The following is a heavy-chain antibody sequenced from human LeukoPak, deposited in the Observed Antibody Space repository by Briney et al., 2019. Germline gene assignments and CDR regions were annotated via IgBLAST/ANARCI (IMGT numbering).Heavy chain of an antibody. CDR3: AKYEGRGSSSQFDP. CDR2: ISGSGGST. V-gene: IGHV3-23*01. D-gene: IGHD6-6*01. CDR1: GFTFSSYA. J-gene: IGHJ5*02. Sequence: GGSLRPSCAASGFTFSSYAMSWVRQAPGKGLEWVSAISGSGGSTYYADSVKGRFTISRDNSKNTLYLQMNSLRAEDTAVYYCAKYEGRGSSSQFDPWGQGALVTVSS.